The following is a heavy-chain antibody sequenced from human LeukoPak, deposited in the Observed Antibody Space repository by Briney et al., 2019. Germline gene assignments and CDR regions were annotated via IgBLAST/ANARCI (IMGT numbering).Heavy chain of an antibody. CDR3: AKDENPARIVVPASSFDY. CDR1: GFTFSNYG. Sequence: PGGSLRLSCAASGFTFSNYGMHWVRQAPGKGLEWVSAISGSGGSTYYADSVKGRFTISRDNSKNTLYLQMNSLRAEDTAVYYCAKDENPARIVVPASSFDYWGQGTLVTVSS. CDR2: ISGSGGST. J-gene: IGHJ4*02. V-gene: IGHV3-23*01. D-gene: IGHD2-2*01.